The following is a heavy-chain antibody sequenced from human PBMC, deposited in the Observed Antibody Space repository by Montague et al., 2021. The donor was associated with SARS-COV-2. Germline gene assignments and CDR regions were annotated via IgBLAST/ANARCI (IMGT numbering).Heavy chain of an antibody. CDR3: ARHVTFGGVVVALDY. J-gene: IGHJ4*02. Sequence: SETLSLTCTVSGASISSSENSWGWTRQSPGKGLEWFGSIFYSGTTYFNPSLRSRIAISVDTSKNQFSLKVTSVTAADTAVYYCARHVTFGGVVVALDYWGPGHLVSVSS. CDR1: GASISSSENS. V-gene: IGHV4-39*01. CDR2: IFYSGTT. D-gene: IGHD3-16*02.